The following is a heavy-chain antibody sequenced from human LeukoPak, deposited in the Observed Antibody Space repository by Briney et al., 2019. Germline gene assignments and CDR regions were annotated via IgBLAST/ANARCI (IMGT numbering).Heavy chain of an antibody. CDR3: AIHSSGYYYFQH. Sequence: ASVKVSCKASGYTFTSYGISWVRQAPGQGLEWMGWISAYNGNTNYAQKLQGRVTMTTDTSTSTVYMELRSLRSDDTAVYYCAIHSSGYYYFQHWGQGTLVTVSS. CDR1: GYTFTSYG. V-gene: IGHV1-18*01. J-gene: IGHJ1*01. CDR2: ISAYNGNT. D-gene: IGHD3-22*01.